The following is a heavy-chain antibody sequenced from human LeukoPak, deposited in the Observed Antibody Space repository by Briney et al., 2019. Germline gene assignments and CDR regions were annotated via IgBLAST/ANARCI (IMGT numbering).Heavy chain of an antibody. J-gene: IGHJ4*02. CDR2: IWHDGSNQ. D-gene: IGHD5-12*01. V-gene: IGHV3-33*01. CDR3: ARVGFRGYDWPADY. Sequence: GGALRLSCAASGFTFRSYGMHWVRQAPGKGRECVAVIWHDGSNQYYADSVKGRFTISRDQSKNTLSLQMNSLRVEDTAVYYCARVGFRGYDWPADYWGQGTLVTVSP. CDR1: GFTFRSYG.